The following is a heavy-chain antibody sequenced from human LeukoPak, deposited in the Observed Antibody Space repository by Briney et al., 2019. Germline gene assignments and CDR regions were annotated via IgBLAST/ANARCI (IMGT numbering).Heavy chain of an antibody. Sequence: GGSLRLSCAASGFTFSSYAMSWVRQAPGKGLEWVSAISGSGGSTYYAGSVKGRFNISKDNSKNTLFLQMNSLRAEDTAVYYCAKSVVYYDFWSLPNDYWGQGTLVTVSS. CDR2: ISGSGGST. CDR1: GFTFSSYA. V-gene: IGHV3-23*01. D-gene: IGHD3-3*01. J-gene: IGHJ4*02. CDR3: AKSVVYYDFWSLPNDY.